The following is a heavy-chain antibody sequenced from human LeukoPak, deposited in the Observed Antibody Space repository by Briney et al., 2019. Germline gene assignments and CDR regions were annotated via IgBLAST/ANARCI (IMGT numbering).Heavy chain of an antibody. J-gene: IGHJ6*02. Sequence: GGSLRLSCAASGFTFSSYGMHWVRQAPGKGLEWVAVIWYDGSNKYYADSMKGRFTISRDNSKNTLYLQMNSLRAEDTAVYYCARDLFSSGWRDSDYYGMDVWGQGTTVTVSS. CDR3: ARDLFSSGWRDSDYYGMDV. V-gene: IGHV3-33*01. CDR1: GFTFSSYG. CDR2: IWYDGSNK. D-gene: IGHD6-19*01.